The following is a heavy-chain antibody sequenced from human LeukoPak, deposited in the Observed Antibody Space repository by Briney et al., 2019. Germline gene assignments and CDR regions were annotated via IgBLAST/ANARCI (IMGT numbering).Heavy chain of an antibody. CDR2: ISSSGSTI. D-gene: IGHD3-22*01. V-gene: IGHV3-11*01. J-gene: IGHJ6*02. Sequence: PGGSLRLSCAASGFTFSDYYMSWIRQAPGKGLEWVSYISSSGSTIYYADSVKGRFTISRDNAKNSLYLQMNSLRAEDTAVYYCARDHRYPLITMIAPSYYYGMAVWGQGPRVTVSS. CDR1: GFTFSDYY. CDR3: ARDHRYPLITMIAPSYYYGMAV.